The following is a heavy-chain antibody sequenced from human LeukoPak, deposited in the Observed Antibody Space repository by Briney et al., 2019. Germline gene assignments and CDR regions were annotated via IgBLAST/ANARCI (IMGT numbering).Heavy chain of an antibody. CDR2: IKARADGGTA. CDR3: TTAEDGL. D-gene: IGHD6-25*01. J-gene: IGHJ3*01. CDR1: GFTFSSAW. Sequence: PGGSLRLSCAASGFTFSSAWMTWVRQAPGQGLDWVGRIKARADGGTAEYAAPVKGRFTISRDDSKDTLHLQMNSLITEDTGVYYCTTAEDGLWGQGTMVTVSS. V-gene: IGHV3-15*01.